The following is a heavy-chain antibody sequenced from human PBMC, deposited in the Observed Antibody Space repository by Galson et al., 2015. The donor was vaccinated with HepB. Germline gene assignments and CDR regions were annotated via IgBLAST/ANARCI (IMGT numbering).Heavy chain of an antibody. D-gene: IGHD3-16*01. V-gene: IGHV3-11*06. CDR1: GFTFSDYY. CDR2: ISSSSSYT. Sequence: SLRLSCAASGFTFSDYYMSWIRQAPGKGLEWVSYISSSSSYTNYADSVKGRFTISRDNAKNSLYLQMNSLRAEDTAVYYCASGGDVNPFDYWGQGTLVTVSS. J-gene: IGHJ4*02. CDR3: ASGGDVNPFDY.